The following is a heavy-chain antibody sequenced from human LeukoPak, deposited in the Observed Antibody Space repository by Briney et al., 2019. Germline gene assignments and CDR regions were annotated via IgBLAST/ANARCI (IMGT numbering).Heavy chain of an antibody. V-gene: IGHV3-21*01. Sequence: GGSLRLSCAASGFTFSSYSMNWVRQAPGKGLEWVSSISSSSSYIYYADSVEGRFTISRDNAKNSLYLQMNSLRADDTALYYCATGPYSAFEMWGQGTMVTVSS. D-gene: IGHD2-21*01. CDR3: ATGPYSAFEM. CDR2: ISSSSSYI. J-gene: IGHJ3*02. CDR1: GFTFSSYS.